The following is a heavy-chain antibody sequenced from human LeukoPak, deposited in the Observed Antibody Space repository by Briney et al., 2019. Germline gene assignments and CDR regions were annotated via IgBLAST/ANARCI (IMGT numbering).Heavy chain of an antibody. CDR3: ARDRWLVPGYFDY. D-gene: IGHD6-19*01. CDR2: IYYSGST. J-gene: IGHJ4*02. V-gene: IGHV4-59*06. CDR1: GGSISSYY. Sequence: SETLSLTCTVSGGSISSYYWSWIRQHPGKGLEWIGYIYYSGSTYYNPSLKSRVTISVDTSKNQFSLKLSSVTAADTAVYYCARDRWLVPGYFDYWGQGTLVAVSS.